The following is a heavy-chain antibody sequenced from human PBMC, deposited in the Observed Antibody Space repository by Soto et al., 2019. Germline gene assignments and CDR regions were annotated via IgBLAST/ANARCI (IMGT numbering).Heavy chain of an antibody. CDR2: IIPIFGTA. D-gene: IGHD2-2*01. CDR1: GGTFSSYA. J-gene: IGHJ6*02. V-gene: IGHV1-69*01. Sequence: QVQLVQSGAEVKKPGSSVKVSCKASGGTFSSYAISWVRQAPGQGLEWMGGIIPIFGTANYAQKFQGRVTITADESTSTAYMELSSLRSGDTAVYYCARGVVPASIDYYYYGMDVWGQGTTVTVSS. CDR3: ARGVVPASIDYYYYGMDV.